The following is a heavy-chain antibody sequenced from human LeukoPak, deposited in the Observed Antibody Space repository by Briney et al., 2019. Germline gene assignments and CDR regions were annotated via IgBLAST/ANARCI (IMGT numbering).Heavy chain of an antibody. D-gene: IGHD5-18*01. J-gene: IGHJ4*02. CDR1: GYTFTSYY. Sequence: GASVKVSCKASGYTFTSYYMHWVRQAPGQGLEWMGIINPSGGSTSCAQKFQGRVTMTRDTSTSTVYMELSSLRSEDTAVYHCTRDGRDTAMAPYFDYWGQGTLVTVSS. V-gene: IGHV1-46*01. CDR2: INPSGGST. CDR3: TRDGRDTAMAPYFDY.